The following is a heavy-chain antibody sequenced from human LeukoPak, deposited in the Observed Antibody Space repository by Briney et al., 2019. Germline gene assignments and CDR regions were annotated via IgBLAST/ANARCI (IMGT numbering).Heavy chain of an antibody. Sequence: GGSLRLSCAASGFTFSSYWMSWVRQAPGKGLEWVANIKQGGSEKYYVDSVKGRFTISRDNAKNSLYLQMNSLRAEDTAVYYCARGQYYGSGSYGYWGQGTLVTVSS. CDR3: ARGQYYGSGSYGY. CDR1: GFTFSSYW. CDR2: IKQGGSEK. D-gene: IGHD3-10*01. V-gene: IGHV3-7*01. J-gene: IGHJ4*02.